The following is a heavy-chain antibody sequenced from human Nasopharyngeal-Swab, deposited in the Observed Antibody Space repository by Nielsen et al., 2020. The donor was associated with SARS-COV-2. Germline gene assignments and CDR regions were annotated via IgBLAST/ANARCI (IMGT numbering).Heavy chain of an antibody. CDR2: ISGRGRSP. V-gene: IGHV3-23*01. J-gene: IGHJ4*02. Sequence: GESLKISCAASGFTFTNYAMNWVRQAPGKGLEWVSTISGRGRSPHYADSVKGRFTISRDSAESTLYLQMNSQRAEDTAIYYCSKDQGGSGSYYWGDHWGQGTLVTVSS. CDR1: GFTFTNYA. CDR3: SKDQGGSGSYYWGDH. D-gene: IGHD1-26*01.